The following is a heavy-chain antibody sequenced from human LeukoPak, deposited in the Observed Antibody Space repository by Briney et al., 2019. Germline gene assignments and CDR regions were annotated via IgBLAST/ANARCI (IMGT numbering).Heavy chain of an antibody. Sequence: SETLSLTCTVSGGSISSYYWSWIRQPPGKGPEWIGYIYYSGSTNYNPSLKSRVTISVDTSKNQFSLKLSSVTAADTAVYYCARMVEMATTLVGYYYGMDVWGQGTTVTVSS. CDR1: GGSISSYY. CDR3: ARMVEMATTLVGYYYGMDV. D-gene: IGHD5-24*01. CDR2: IYYSGST. V-gene: IGHV4-59*01. J-gene: IGHJ6*02.